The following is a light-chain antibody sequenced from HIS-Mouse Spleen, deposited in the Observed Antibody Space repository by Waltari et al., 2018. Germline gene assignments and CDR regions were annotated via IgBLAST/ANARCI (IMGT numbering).Light chain of an antibody. CDR2: AAS. J-gene: IGKJ4*01. V-gene: IGKV1-8*01. CDR1: QGISSY. Sequence: AIRMTQSPSSFSASTGDRVTITCRASQGISSYLACYQQQPGKAPKLLSYAASTLQSGVPSRFSGSGSGTDFTLTISCLQSEDFATYYCQQYYSYPPGTFGGGTKVEIK. CDR3: QQYYSYPPGT.